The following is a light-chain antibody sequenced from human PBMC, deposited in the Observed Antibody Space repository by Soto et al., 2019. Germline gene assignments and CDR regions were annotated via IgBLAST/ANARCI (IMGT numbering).Light chain of an antibody. Sequence: IQISEPPSSLSASVGDRVTITCRASQGISNYLAWYQQKPGKVPKLLIYAASTLQSGVPSRFSGSGSGTDFTLTISSLQPEDVATYYCQKYNSAPWTFGQGTKVDI. CDR3: QKYNSAPWT. V-gene: IGKV1-27*01. J-gene: IGKJ1*01. CDR1: QGISNY. CDR2: AAS.